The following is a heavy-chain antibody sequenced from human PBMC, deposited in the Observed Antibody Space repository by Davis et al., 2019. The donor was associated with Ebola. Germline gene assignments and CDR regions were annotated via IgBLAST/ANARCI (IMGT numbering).Heavy chain of an antibody. J-gene: IGHJ4*02. D-gene: IGHD3-22*01. Sequence: PGGSLRLSCAASGFTFNTYWIHWIRQAPGKGLVWVSRINPVGSTTNYADSVKGRFTISRDNAKNTLYLQMNSLRVEDTAVYYCARGAKDSSGYHYANDYWGQGTMVTVSS. CDR1: GFTFNTYW. CDR2: INPVGSTT. CDR3: ARGAKDSSGYHYANDY. V-gene: IGHV3-74*01.